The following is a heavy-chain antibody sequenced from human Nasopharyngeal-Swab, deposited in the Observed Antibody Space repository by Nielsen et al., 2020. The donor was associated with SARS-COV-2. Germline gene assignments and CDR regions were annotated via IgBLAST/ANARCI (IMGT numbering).Heavy chain of an antibody. J-gene: IGHJ6*02. D-gene: IGHD3-3*01. Sequence: GKAREGCGELYHSGSTNYNPSLKSRVTISVDKSKNQFSLKLSSVTAADTAVYYCARGKTGILEWLLPDEMSYGMDVWGQGTTVTVSS. CDR3: ARGKTGILEWLLPDEMSYGMDV. CDR2: LYHSGST. V-gene: IGHV4-4*02.